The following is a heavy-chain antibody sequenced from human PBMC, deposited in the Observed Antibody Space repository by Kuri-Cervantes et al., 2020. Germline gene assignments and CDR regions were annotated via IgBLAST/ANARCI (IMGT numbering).Heavy chain of an antibody. J-gene: IGHJ4*02. CDR2: INPNSGGT. D-gene: IGHD3/OR15-3a*01. CDR1: GYTLTGYY. CDR3: ARRYLDGGADY. V-gene: IGHV1-2*04. Sequence: ASVKVSCKASGYTLTGYYMHWVRQAPGQGLEWMGWINPNSGGTNYAQKFQGWVTMTRDTSISTAYMELSRLRSDDTAVYYCARRYLDGGADYWGQGTLVTVSS.